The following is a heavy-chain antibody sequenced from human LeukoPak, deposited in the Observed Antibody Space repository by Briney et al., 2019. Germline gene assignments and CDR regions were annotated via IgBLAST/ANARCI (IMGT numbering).Heavy chain of an antibody. D-gene: IGHD3-16*02. J-gene: IGHJ4*02. V-gene: IGHV1-18*01. CDR3: ARRPHGYDYSWGSYQVDY. Sequence: GASVRLSCKASGYTFTSYGISWVRQAPGQGLEWMGWISAYNGNTNYAQKLQGRVTMTTDTSTSTAYMELRSLRSDDTAVYYCARRPHGYDYSWGSYQVDYWGQGTLVTVSS. CDR1: GYTFTSYG. CDR2: ISAYNGNT.